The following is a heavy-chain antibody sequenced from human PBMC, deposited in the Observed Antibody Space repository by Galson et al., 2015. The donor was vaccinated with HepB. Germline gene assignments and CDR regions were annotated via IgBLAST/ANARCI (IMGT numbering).Heavy chain of an antibody. CDR1: GFTFSSYS. V-gene: IGHV3-21*01. CDR3: ARDPGSSGWTALYYYYYGMDV. Sequence: SLRLSCAASGFTFSSYSMNWVRQAPGKGLEWVSSISSSSYIYYADSVKGRFTISRDNAKNSLYLQMNSLRAEDTAVYYCARDPGSSGWTALYYYYYGMDVWGQGTTVTVSS. CDR2: ISSSSYI. J-gene: IGHJ6*02. D-gene: IGHD6-19*01.